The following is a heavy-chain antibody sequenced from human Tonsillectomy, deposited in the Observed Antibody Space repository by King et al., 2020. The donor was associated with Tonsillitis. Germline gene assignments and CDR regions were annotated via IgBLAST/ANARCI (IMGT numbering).Heavy chain of an antibody. D-gene: IGHD6-19*01. J-gene: IGHJ4*02. CDR3: ARRQFGYSSGWYYFDS. CDR1: GYRFDSYW. V-gene: IGHV5-51*03. CDR2: VYPGDSDA. Sequence: VQLVESGAEVKKPGESLRISCKGSGYRFDSYWIGWVRQMPGKGLEWMGIVYPGDSDARYSPSFQGQVTMSADKSITTAYLQWSSLKASDTAIYYCARRQFGYSSGWYYFDSWGQGTLVTVSS.